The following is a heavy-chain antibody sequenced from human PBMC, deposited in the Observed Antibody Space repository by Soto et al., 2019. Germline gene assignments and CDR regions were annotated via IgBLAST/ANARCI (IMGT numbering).Heavy chain of an antibody. V-gene: IGHV3-21*01. D-gene: IGHD3-22*01. J-gene: IGHJ4*02. Sequence: PGGSLGLACAASGVTLSSYSMNWVRQASGKGLEWVSSISSSSSYIYYADSVKGRFTISRDNAKNSLYLQMNSLRAEDTAVYYCARDRSYDSSGYFLYWGQGTLVTVSS. CDR2: ISSSSSYI. CDR1: GVTLSSYS. CDR3: ARDRSYDSSGYFLY.